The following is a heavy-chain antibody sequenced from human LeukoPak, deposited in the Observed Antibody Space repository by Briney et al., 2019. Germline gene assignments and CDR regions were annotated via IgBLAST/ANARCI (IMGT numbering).Heavy chain of an antibody. D-gene: IGHD3-10*01. CDR2: ISGSGGST. CDR3: AKGANYYGNYYFYMDV. Sequence: GGSLRLSCEASGFTFTNSMSWVRPAPGKGLEWVSGISGSGGSTFYADSVKGRFTISRDNSKNTLYLQMNSLRAEDTAVYYCAKGANYYGNYYFYMDVWAKGTTVTVSS. CDR1: GFTFTNS. J-gene: IGHJ6*03. V-gene: IGHV3-23*01.